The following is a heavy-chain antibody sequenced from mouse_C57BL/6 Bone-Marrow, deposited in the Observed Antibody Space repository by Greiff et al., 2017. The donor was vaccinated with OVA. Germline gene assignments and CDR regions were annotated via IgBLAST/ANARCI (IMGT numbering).Heavy chain of an antibody. Sequence: VQLQQPGAELVKPGASVKMSCKASGCTFTSYWITWVKQRPGQGLEWIGDIYPGSGSTNYNEKFKSKATLTVDTSSSTAYMQLSSLTSEDSAVYYCARRGIYYGNLWFAYWGQGTLVTVSA. D-gene: IGHD2-1*01. J-gene: IGHJ3*01. V-gene: IGHV1-55*01. CDR2: IYPGSGST. CDR3: ARRGIYYGNLWFAY. CDR1: GCTFTSYW.